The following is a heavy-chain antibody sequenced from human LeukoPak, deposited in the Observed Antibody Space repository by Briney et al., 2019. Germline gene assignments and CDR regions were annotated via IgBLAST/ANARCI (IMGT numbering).Heavy chain of an antibody. CDR2: MNPNSGNT. CDR1: GDTFTSYD. Sequence: ASVKVSCKASGDTFTSYDINWVRQAPGQGLEWMGWMNPNSGNTDYAQKFQGRVTMTMNTPISTAYMELSSLRSEDTAVYYCARAIGQSVAARDGDYWGQGTLVTVSS. V-gene: IGHV1-8*01. J-gene: IGHJ4*02. CDR3: ARAIGQSVAARDGDY. D-gene: IGHD6-6*01.